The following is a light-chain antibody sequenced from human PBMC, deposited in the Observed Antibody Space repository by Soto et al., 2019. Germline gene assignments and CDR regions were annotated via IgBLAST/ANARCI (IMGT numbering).Light chain of an antibody. CDR2: SSS. CDR3: AVWDDSLNGVL. Sequence: QSVLTQPPSASGTPGQRVTISCSGSNSNIGSNSVTWYQQLPGTAPKVFIYSSSQRPSGVPDRFSGSKSGTSASLAISGLQSEDEADYYCAVWDDSLNGVLFGGGTKLSVL. CDR1: NSNIGSNS. V-gene: IGLV1-44*01. J-gene: IGLJ2*01.